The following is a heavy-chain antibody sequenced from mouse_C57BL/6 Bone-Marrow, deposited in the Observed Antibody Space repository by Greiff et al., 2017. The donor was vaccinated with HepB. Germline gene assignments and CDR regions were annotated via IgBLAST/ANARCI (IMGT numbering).Heavy chain of an antibody. J-gene: IGHJ2*01. CDR1: GFTFSSYG. CDR3: AREAGNSFDY. D-gene: IGHD6-1*01. Sequence: EVMLVESGGDLVKPGGSLKLSCAASGFTFSSYGMSWVRQTPDKRLEWVATISSGGSYTYYPDSVKGRFTISRDNAKNTLYLQMSSLKSEDTAMYYCAREAGNSFDYWGQGTTLTVSS. CDR2: ISSGGSYT. V-gene: IGHV5-6*02.